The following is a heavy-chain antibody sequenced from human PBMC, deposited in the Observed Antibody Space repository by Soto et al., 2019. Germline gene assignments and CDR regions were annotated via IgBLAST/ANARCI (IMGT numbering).Heavy chain of an antibody. Sequence: ASVKVSCKASGYTFTGYYMHWVRQAPGQGLEWMGWINPNSGGTNYAQKFQGWVTMTRDTSISTAYMELSRLRSDDTAVYYCATSRVGIAAAGTELAHPPRDYYMDVWGKGTTVTVSS. CDR2: INPNSGGT. CDR1: GYTFTGYY. V-gene: IGHV1-2*04. J-gene: IGHJ6*03. D-gene: IGHD6-13*01. CDR3: ATSRVGIAAAGTELAHPPRDYYMDV.